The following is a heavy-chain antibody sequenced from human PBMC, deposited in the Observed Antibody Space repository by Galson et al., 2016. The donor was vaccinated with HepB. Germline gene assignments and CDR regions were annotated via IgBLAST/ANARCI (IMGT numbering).Heavy chain of an antibody. J-gene: IGHJ6*02. V-gene: IGHV1-46*01. Sequence: SVKVSCKASGYTLISYYMNWVRQAPGQGLEWMGMINPTGGSTTYAQKFQGRVTMTRDTSTSTVYMELSSLRTEDTAVYYCARGGGKTSTMDVWGQGTTVTVSS. CDR1: GYTLISYY. CDR2: INPTGGST. D-gene: IGHD3-16*01. CDR3: ARGGGKTSTMDV.